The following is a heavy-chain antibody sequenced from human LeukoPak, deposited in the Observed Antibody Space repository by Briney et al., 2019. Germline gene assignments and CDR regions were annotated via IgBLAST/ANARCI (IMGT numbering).Heavy chain of an antibody. CDR1: GDSISSSSYY. CDR2: IYYSGST. V-gene: IGHV4-61*05. Sequence: SETLSLICTVSGDSISSSSYYWGWIRQPPGKGLEWIGYIYYSGSTNYNPSLKSRVTISVDTSKNQFSLKLSSVTAADTAVYYCARRWFGEPTPFDYWGQGTLVTVSS. J-gene: IGHJ4*02. D-gene: IGHD3-10*01. CDR3: ARRWFGEPTPFDY.